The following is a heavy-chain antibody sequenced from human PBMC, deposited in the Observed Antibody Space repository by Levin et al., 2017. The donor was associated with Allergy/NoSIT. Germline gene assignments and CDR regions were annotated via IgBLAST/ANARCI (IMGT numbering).Heavy chain of an antibody. V-gene: IGHV1-18*01. Sequence: VASVKVSCKASGYTFTSYGISWVRQAPGQGLEWMGWISAYNGNTNYAQKLQGRVTMTTDTSTSTAYMELRSLRSDDTAVYYCARNERSSGWTASFDYWGQGTLVTVSS. CDR3: ARNERSSGWTASFDY. J-gene: IGHJ4*02. D-gene: IGHD6-19*01. CDR2: ISAYNGNT. CDR1: GYTFTSYG.